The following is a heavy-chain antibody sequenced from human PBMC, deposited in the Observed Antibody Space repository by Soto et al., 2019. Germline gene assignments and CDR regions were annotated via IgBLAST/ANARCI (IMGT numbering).Heavy chain of an antibody. J-gene: IGHJ5*02. CDR3: AREERKGIISWFDP. Sequence: SETLSLTCTVSGGSVSGVDYFWSWIRQSPGKGLEWIGYIYYTGITHLNPSLKSRLTMAVDTSKNEFSLKLTSVSAADTAVYFCAREERKGIISWFDPWGQGTPVTVSS. V-gene: IGHV4-30-4*01. CDR1: GGSVSGVDYF. CDR2: IYYTGIT. D-gene: IGHD2-21*01.